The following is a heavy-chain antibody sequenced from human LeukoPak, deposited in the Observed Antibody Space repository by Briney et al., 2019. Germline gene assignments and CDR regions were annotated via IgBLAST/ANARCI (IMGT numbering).Heavy chain of an antibody. D-gene: IGHD4-17*01. J-gene: IGHJ4*02. CDR1: GFTFSTYA. CDR2: IWHDGSNK. Sequence: GGSLRLSCASSGFTFSTYAMHWVRQAPGKGLEWVALIWHDGSNKYYGDSVKGRFTISRDNSKNTLYLQMNNLRAEDTAVYYCARGTMTTLHGTDYWGQGTLVAVSS. CDR3: ARGTMTTLHGTDY. V-gene: IGHV3-33*01.